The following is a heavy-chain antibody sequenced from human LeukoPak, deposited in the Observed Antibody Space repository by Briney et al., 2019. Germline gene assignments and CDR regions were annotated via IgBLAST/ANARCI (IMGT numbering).Heavy chain of an antibody. CDR2: ISSSSSTI. J-gene: IGHJ5*02. CDR3: ARAQAVADLNWFDP. V-gene: IGHV3-48*02. CDR1: GVTFSSYS. D-gene: IGHD6-19*01. Sequence: GGSLRLSCAAAGVTFSSYSMNWVRQAPGKGLEWVSYISSSSSTIYYADSVKGRFTISRDNAKNSLYLQMNSLRDEDTAVYYCARAQAVADLNWFDPWGQGTLVTVSS.